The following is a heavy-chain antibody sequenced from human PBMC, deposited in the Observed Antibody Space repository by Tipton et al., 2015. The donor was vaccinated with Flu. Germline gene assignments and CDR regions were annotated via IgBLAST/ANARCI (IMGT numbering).Heavy chain of an antibody. CDR3: ARGFIRLCDY. V-gene: IGHV3-48*03. CDR2: ITPSGFDK. D-gene: IGHD3-16*01. Sequence: QLVQSGGTLVQPGRSLRLSCAASGFTFSTYEMNWVRQAPGKGLEWISYITPSGFDKYYAASVKGRFTVSRDNAKNSLYLHIDSLRAEDTAVYYCARGFIRLCDYWGQGTLVTVSS. J-gene: IGHJ4*02. CDR1: GFTFSTYE.